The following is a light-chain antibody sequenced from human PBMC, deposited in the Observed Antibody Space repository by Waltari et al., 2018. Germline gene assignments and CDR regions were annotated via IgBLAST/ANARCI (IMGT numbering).Light chain of an antibody. J-gene: IGKJ4*01. V-gene: IGKV3-20*01. CDR3: QQYGSSPLT. CDR2: AAS. CDR1: QSVSSSY. Sequence: EIVSTQSPGTLSLSPGERATLSCRASQSVSSSYLAWYQQSHGQAPRLLIYAASSRATGIPDSFSGSAAGTEFTLTISRLETEDFAVYYCQQYGSSPLTVGGGTKVEF.